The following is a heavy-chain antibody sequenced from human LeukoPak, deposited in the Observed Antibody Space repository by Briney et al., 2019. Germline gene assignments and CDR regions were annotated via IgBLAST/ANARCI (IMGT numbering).Heavy chain of an antibody. CDR3: ARAYDCWSGYIAYYYYGMDV. CDR2: IWYEGSNK. J-gene: IGHJ6*02. V-gene: IGHV3-33*01. CDR1: GFTLSRYG. D-gene: IGHD3-3*01. Sequence: GGSPRLSCAASGFTLSRYGMHWVCQAPGKGLEWVAVIWYEGSNKYYADSVKCRFTMSRDNSKNRLYLQVTSLIAEDTAVYYCARAYDCWSGYIAYYYYGMDVWGQGTTVTAS.